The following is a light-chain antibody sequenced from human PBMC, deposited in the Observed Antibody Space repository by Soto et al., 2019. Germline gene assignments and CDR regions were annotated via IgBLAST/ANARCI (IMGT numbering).Light chain of an antibody. V-gene: IGLV4-60*02. J-gene: IGLJ3*02. Sequence: QSVLTQSSSASASLGSSVKLTCTLSSGHRSYIIAWHQQQPGKAPRYLMKLEGSGSYNKGSGVPDRFSGSSSGADRYITISSRHFADEADYYCETCDSNTRVFGGGTKLTVL. CDR1: SGHRSYI. CDR2: LEGSGSY. CDR3: ETCDSNTRV.